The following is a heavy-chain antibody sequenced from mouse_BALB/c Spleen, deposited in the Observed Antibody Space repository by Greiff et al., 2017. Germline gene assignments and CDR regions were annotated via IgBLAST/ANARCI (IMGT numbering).Heavy chain of an antibody. CDR2: ILPGSGST. Sequence: VQLQQSGAELMKPGASVKISCKATGYTFSSYWIEWVKQRPGHGLEWIGEILPGSGSTNYNEKFKGKATFTADTSSNTAYMQLSSLTSEDSAVYYCARKDWDDYFDYWGQGTTLTVSS. V-gene: IGHV1-9*01. CDR3: ARKDWDDYFDY. D-gene: IGHD4-1*01. CDR1: GYTFSSYW. J-gene: IGHJ2*01.